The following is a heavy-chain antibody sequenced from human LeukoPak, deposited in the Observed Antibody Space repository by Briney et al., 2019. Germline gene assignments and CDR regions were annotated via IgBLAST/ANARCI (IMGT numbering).Heavy chain of an antibody. Sequence: TGGSLRLSCAASGFTFCDYAMHWVRQAPGKGLEWVSGINWKSNNIGYADSVKGRFTISRDNAKNSLYLQMNSLRTEDTALYYCARDRAGYFYAMDVWGQGTSVTVSS. J-gene: IGHJ6*02. CDR1: GFTFCDYA. V-gene: IGHV3-9*01. CDR3: ARDRAGYFYAMDV. CDR2: INWKSNNI. D-gene: IGHD6-13*01.